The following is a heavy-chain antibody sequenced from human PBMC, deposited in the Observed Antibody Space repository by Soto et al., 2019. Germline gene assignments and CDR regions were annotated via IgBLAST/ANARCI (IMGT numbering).Heavy chain of an antibody. D-gene: IGHD3-10*01. J-gene: IGHJ4*02. CDR2: ISYTGST. CDR1: GGSISSSSYY. V-gene: IGHV4-39*01. CDR3: ARRKWFSFDY. Sequence: SETLSLTCTVSGGSISSSSYYWGWIRQPPGKGLEWIGSISYTGSTYYNPSLKSRVAMSVDTSKNQFSLNLSSVTAADTAVYYCARRKWFSFDYWGQGTLVX.